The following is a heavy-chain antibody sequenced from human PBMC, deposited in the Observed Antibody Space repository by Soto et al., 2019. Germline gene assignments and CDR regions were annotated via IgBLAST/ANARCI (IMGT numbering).Heavy chain of an antibody. CDR3: ARSSGGNFGIIIEGTNWFAP. J-gene: IGHJ5*02. V-gene: IGHV1-46*01. CDR2: INPPGGST. Sequence: QLVQSGGEVKQPGASVKVSCKAPRDTVTSYYINWVRQAPGQGLEWMGVINPPGGSTAYAQKFKGRVTLTRDTSASTVYMEVSSLTSEDTAMYYCARSSGGNFGIIIEGTNWFAPWGQGTLVTVSS. D-gene: IGHD1-26*01. CDR1: RDTVTSYY.